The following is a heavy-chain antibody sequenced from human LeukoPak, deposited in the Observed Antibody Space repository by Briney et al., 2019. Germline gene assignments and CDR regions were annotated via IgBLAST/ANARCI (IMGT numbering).Heavy chain of an antibody. CDR1: GYTFTGYF. J-gene: IGHJ3*02. CDR2: INPNNGDT. Sequence: GASVKVSCKASGYTFTGYFLHWVRQAPGQGLEWMAWINPNNGDTNYAQKFQGRFSMTRDTSISTAYMELSRLRSDDTAVYYCARRAREYSHDAFDIWGQGTMVTVSS. V-gene: IGHV1-2*02. D-gene: IGHD5-18*01. CDR3: ARRAREYSHDAFDI.